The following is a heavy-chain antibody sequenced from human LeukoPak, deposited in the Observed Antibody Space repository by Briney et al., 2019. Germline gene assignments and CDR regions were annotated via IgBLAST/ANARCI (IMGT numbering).Heavy chain of an antibody. CDR3: ARDPGSGWYYYYGMDV. CDR2: INQDGTEQ. V-gene: IGHV3-7*01. J-gene: IGHJ6*02. CDR1: GFTFSSHW. Sequence: GGSLRLSCAASGFTFSSHWMSWVRQAPGKGLEWVANINQDGTEQYYVDSVKGRFTISRDNAKNSLYLQMNSLRAEDTAVYYCARDPGSGWYYYYGMDVWGQGTTVTVSS. D-gene: IGHD6-19*01.